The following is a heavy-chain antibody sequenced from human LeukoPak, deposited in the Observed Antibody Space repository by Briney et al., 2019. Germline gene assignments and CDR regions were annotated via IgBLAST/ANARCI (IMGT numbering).Heavy chain of an antibody. CDR3: ARGYMIVATLDH. J-gene: IGHJ4*02. V-gene: IGHV4-59*01. CDR2: IYYTGST. D-gene: IGHD3-22*01. CDR1: GGSISGYY. Sequence: SETLSLTCTVSGGSISGYYWSWIRQPPGKGLEWIGYIYYTGSTNYNPSLKSRVTISLDTSRNQFSLKLSSVTAADTAVYYCARGYMIVATLDHWGQGALVTVSS.